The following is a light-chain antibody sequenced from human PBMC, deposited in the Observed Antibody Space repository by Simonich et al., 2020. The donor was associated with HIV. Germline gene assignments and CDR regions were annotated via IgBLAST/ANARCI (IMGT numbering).Light chain of an antibody. CDR2: GTS. Sequence: EILMTQSPATLSVSPGERATLSCRASQSVSSNLAWSQQKPGQAPRLVIYGTSTRATGIPARFSGSGSGTEFTLTISSMQSEDFAVYYCQQYDNWPLTFGPGTKVDIK. V-gene: IGKV3-15*01. CDR1: QSVSSN. CDR3: QQYDNWPLT. J-gene: IGKJ3*01.